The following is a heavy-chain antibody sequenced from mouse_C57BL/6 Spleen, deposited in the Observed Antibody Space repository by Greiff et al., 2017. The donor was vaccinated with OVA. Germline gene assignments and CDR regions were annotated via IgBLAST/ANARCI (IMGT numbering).Heavy chain of an antibody. CDR2: INPYNGGT. V-gene: IGHV1-19*01. CDR1: GYTFTDYY. Sequence: VQLKQSGPVLVKPGASVKMSCKASGYTFTDYYMNWVKQSHGKSLEWIGVINPYNGGTSYNQKFKGKATLTVDKSSSTAYMELNSLTSEDSAVYYCAREFTTVVVPFDYWGQGTTLTVSS. D-gene: IGHD1-1*01. J-gene: IGHJ2*01. CDR3: AREFTTVVVPFDY.